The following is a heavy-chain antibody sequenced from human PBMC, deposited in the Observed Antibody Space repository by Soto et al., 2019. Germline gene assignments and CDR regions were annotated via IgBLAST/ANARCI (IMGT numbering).Heavy chain of an antibody. Sequence: ASVNVSCKTSGYSFTSNAITWVRQAPGQGLGWMGWISTYSGDANYAQKFQGRVTMTTDTSTNTAYMELRSLRSDDTAVYYCASGWGSYQAPSGGAGVDPWGQGTLVTVSS. D-gene: IGHD3-16*02. J-gene: IGHJ5*02. CDR2: ISTYSGDA. CDR3: ASGWGSYQAPSGGAGVDP. CDR1: GYSFTSNA. V-gene: IGHV1-18*04.